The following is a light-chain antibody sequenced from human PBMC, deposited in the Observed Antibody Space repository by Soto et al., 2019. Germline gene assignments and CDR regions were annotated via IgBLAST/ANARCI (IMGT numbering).Light chain of an antibody. Sequence: IVLTQSPGTLSLSPGERATLSCRASQSVSTSLTWYQQKPGQAPRLFIYDASNRATGIPARFSGSGFGTEFTLTISSLEPEDFAVYYCQHYGTPPRYTFGQGTKLEIK. CDR3: QHYGTPPRYT. CDR1: QSVSTS. CDR2: DAS. V-gene: IGKV3-11*01. J-gene: IGKJ2*01.